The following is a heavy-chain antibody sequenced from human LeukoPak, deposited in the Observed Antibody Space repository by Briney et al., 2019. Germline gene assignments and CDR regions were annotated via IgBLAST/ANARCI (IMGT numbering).Heavy chain of an antibody. CDR1: GGSISSYY. CDR3: ARATGYSSGWYNY. Sequence: PSETLSLTCTVSGGSISSYYWSWIRQPPGKGLEWIGYIYYSGSTNYNPSLRSRVTISVDTSKNQFSLKLSSVTAADTAVYYCARATGYSSGWYNYWGQGTPVTVSS. J-gene: IGHJ4*02. CDR2: IYYSGST. V-gene: IGHV4-59*12. D-gene: IGHD6-19*01.